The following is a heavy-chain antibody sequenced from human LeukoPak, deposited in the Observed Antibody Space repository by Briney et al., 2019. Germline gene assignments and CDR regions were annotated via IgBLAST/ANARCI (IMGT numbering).Heavy chain of an antibody. J-gene: IGHJ6*01. CDR3: ARMADCSSTSCYYFNSYYYYGMDV. Sequence: SETLSLTCTVADGSISPYYWSWIRQPPGKGLEWLGYIYHSGSTTYNPSPKSRDTISVDKSKNQFSLKLSSVTAADTAVYYCARMADCSSTSCYYFNSYYYYGMDVWGQGTTVTVYS. D-gene: IGHD2-2*01. V-gene: IGHV4-59*12. CDR2: IYHSGST. CDR1: DGSISPYY.